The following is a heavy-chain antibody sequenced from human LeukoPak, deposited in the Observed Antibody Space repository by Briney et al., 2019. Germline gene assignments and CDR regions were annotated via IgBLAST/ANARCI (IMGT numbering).Heavy chain of an antibody. D-gene: IGHD6-13*01. CDR1: GGSISSYY. V-gene: IGHV4-59*12. CDR3: ARDKLAAAGPYYYYYYMGV. Sequence: SETLSLACTVSGGSISSYYWSWIRQPPGKGLEWIGYIYYSGSTNYKPSLKSRVTISVDTSKNQFSLKLSSVTAADTAVYYCARDKLAAAGPYYYYYYMGVWGKGTTVTVSS. CDR2: IYYSGST. J-gene: IGHJ6*03.